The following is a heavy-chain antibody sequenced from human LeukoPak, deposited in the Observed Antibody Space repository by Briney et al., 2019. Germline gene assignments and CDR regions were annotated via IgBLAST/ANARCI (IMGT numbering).Heavy chain of an antibody. J-gene: IGHJ3*02. CDR1: GGSISSGGYY. CDR3: ASGERTTYAFDI. CDR2: IYHSGST. V-gene: IGHV4-30-2*01. D-gene: IGHD1-1*01. Sequence: PSQTLSLTCTVSGGSISSGGYYWSWIRQHPGKGLEWIGYIYHSGSTYYNPSLKSRVTISVDRSKNQFSLKLSSVTAADTAVYYCASGERTTYAFDIWGQGTMVTVSS.